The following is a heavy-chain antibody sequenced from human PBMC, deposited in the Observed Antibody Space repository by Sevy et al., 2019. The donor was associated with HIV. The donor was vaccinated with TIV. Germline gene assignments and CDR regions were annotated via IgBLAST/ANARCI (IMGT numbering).Heavy chain of an antibody. V-gene: IGHV3-21*01. Sequence: GGSLRLSCAASGFTFSSYSMNWVRQAPGNGLEWVSSISSSSSYIYYADSVKGRFTISRDNAKNSLYLQMNSLRAEDTAVYYCASLYGDYGYGMDVSGQGTSVTVSS. CDR2: ISSSSSYI. D-gene: IGHD4-17*01. CDR1: GFTFSSYS. CDR3: ASLYGDYGYGMDV. J-gene: IGHJ6*02.